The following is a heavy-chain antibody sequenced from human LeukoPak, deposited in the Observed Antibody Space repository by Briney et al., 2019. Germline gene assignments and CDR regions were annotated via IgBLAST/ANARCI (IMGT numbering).Heavy chain of an antibody. D-gene: IGHD3-22*01. Sequence: SETLSLTCTVSGDSINSGGYYRTWIRQHPGKGLEWIGYIYYSGTTYCNPSLKSRVTISVDTSKNQFSLNLSSLTAADTAVYYCARGGYDSSGSSVYYFDYWGQGTLVTVSS. CDR2: IYYSGTT. CDR3: ARGGYDSSGSSVYYFDY. J-gene: IGHJ4*02. V-gene: IGHV4-31*03. CDR1: GDSINSGGYY.